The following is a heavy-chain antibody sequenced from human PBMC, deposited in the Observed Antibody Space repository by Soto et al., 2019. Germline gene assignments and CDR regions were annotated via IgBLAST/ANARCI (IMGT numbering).Heavy chain of an antibody. CDR2: INAGSGNT. V-gene: IGHV1-3*01. D-gene: IGHD3-10*01. CDR1: GYTFTTYS. Sequence: QVQLVQSGAEVKKPGASVKVSCKASGYTFTTYSIHWVRQAPGQSREWMGWINAGSGNTKYSQKFQGRVTITKDSSATPFYMDLSSLGSEDTAVYYCARVPPWGNSGSYYIQHFNSWGQGTLVTVSS. J-gene: IGHJ4*02. CDR3: ARVPPWGNSGSYYIQHFNS.